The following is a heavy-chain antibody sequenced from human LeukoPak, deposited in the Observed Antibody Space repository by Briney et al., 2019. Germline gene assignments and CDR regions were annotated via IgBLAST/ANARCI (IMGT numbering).Heavy chain of an antibody. D-gene: IGHD3-10*01. J-gene: IGHJ6*03. Sequence: PGGSLRLSCSASGFTFDDYGMNWVRQAPGKGLEWVSGSNWNGGSTGYADSVKGRFTISRDNAKNSQYLQMNSLRAEDTALYYCARASLGSGSYLYYYYYYMDVWGKGTTVTVSS. V-gene: IGHV3-20*04. CDR2: SNWNGGST. CDR1: GFTFDDYG. CDR3: ARASLGSGSYLYYYYYYMDV.